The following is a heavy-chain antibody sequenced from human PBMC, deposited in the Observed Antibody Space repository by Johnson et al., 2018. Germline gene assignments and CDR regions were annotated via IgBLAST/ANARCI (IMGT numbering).Heavy chain of an antibody. Sequence: EVQLVETGGGLVKPGGSLRLSCAASGFTFSSHTVNWVRQAPGKGLEWVSSISGSSRFIKYADSVTGLFTIPRDNGKNSLSLQMNSLRTEVTAVYYCSREGGLETDASDIWGQGTMVTVSS. V-gene: IGHV3-21*01. CDR1: GFTFSSHT. D-gene: IGHD3/OR15-3a*01. CDR3: SREGGLETDASDI. J-gene: IGHJ3*02. CDR2: ISGSSRFI.